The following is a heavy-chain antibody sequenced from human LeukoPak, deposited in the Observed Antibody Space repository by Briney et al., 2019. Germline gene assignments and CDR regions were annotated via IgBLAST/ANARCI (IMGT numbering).Heavy chain of an antibody. J-gene: IGHJ5*02. CDR2: INPNSGGT. Sequence: RASVKVSCKASGYTFTGYYMHWVRQAPGQGLEWMGWINPNSGGTNYAQKFQGRVTMTRDTSISTAYMELSRLRSDDTAVYYCARGSTYHYGSANWFDPWGQGTLVTVSS. CDR1: GYTFTGYY. V-gene: IGHV1-2*02. CDR3: ARGSTYHYGSANWFDP. D-gene: IGHD3-10*01.